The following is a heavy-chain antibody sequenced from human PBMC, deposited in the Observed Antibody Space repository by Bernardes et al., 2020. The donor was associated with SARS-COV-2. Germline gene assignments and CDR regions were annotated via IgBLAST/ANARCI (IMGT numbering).Heavy chain of an antibody. V-gene: IGHV1-2*02. Sequence: AAVQVSCKASGYTLSAYYMHWVRQAPGQGLEWMGWINPHSGGTNYAQKFQGRVTVTRDTSISTAYMELSRLTSDDTAVYYCARDLDRLYSGSRTDAFDIWGQGTMVTGSS. J-gene: IGHJ3*02. D-gene: IGHD1-26*01. CDR2: INPHSGGT. CDR1: GYTLSAYY. CDR3: ARDLDRLYSGSRTDAFDI.